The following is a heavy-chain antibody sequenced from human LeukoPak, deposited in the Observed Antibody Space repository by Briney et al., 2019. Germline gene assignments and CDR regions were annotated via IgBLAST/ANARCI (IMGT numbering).Heavy chain of an antibody. J-gene: IGHJ6*02. CDR3: ATTPTGGLVRAGVIDV. CDR1: GFTFSRHH. CDR2: ISATSTFI. D-gene: IGHD2-15*01. Sequence: GGSLRLSCSASGFTFSRHHMTWVRQAPGKGLEWVSSISATSTFIEDADSVKGRFTISRDNAKNSVYLQMDSLKDEDTAVYYCATTPTGGLVRAGVIDVWGQGTTVTVSS. V-gene: IGHV3-21*01.